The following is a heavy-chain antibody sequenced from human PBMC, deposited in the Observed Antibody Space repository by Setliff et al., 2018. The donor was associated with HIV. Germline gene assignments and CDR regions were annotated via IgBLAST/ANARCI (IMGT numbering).Heavy chain of an antibody. CDR1: GGSISSGGYY. Sequence: KTSETLSLTCTVSGGSISSGGYYWSWIRQHPGKGLEWIGFIYYSGSTYYNPSLKSRVTISVDMSQNQFSLKLRSMTAADTAVYYCARDYYGSGSSTGYYYYMDVWGKGTTVTVSS. V-gene: IGHV4-31*03. J-gene: IGHJ6*03. D-gene: IGHD3-10*01. CDR3: ARDYYGSGSSTGYYYYMDV. CDR2: IYYSGST.